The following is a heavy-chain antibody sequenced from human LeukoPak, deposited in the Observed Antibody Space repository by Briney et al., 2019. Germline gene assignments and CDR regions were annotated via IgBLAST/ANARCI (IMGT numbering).Heavy chain of an antibody. CDR2: IYTSGST. CDR1: GGSISSGSYY. Sequence: PSETLSLTRTVSGGSISSGSYYWSWIRQPAGKGLEWIGRIYTSGSTNYNPSLKSRVTISVDTSKNQFSLKLSSVTAADTAVYYCASWYRPKYYFDYWGQGTLVTVSS. V-gene: IGHV4-61*02. D-gene: IGHD6-13*01. J-gene: IGHJ4*02. CDR3: ASWYRPKYYFDY.